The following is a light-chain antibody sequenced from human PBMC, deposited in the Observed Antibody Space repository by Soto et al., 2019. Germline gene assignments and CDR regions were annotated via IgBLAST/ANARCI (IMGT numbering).Light chain of an antibody. V-gene: IGKV2-28*01. CDR2: LGS. CDR3: MHALQTPIT. CDR1: QRLLHDNGKNY. J-gene: IGKJ5*01. Sequence: DIVTTESPFYLPVTPGKPASIACRSSQRLLHDNGKNYMDWYVQKPGQSPQLLIYLGSNRASGVPDRFSGSGSGTDFTLKISRVEAEDVGVYYCMHALQTPITFGQGTRLEIK.